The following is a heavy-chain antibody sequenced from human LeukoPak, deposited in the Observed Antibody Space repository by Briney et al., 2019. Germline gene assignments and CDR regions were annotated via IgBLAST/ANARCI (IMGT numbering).Heavy chain of an antibody. CDR1: GFIFSNYW. D-gene: IGHD1-26*01. J-gene: IGHJ4*02. CDR3: ARDNVGASPFDY. V-gene: IGHV3-7*05. CDR2: INLDGSET. Sequence: PGGSLRLSCAASGFIFSNYWMSWVRQAPGKGLEWVANINLDGSETHYVDSVRGRFTISRDNAKELLFLQLSRLRAEDTAVYYCARDNVGASPFDYWGQGTLATVSS.